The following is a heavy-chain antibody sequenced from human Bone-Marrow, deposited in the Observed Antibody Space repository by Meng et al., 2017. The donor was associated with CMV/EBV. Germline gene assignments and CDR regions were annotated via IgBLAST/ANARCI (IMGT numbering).Heavy chain of an antibody. J-gene: IGHJ6*02. CDR1: GGTFSSYT. D-gene: IGHD1-26*01. V-gene: IGHV1-69*04. CDR3: ARDGEVGATSYYYYGMDV. CDR2: IIPILGIA. Sequence: SVKVSCKASGGTFSSYTISWVRQAPGQGLEWMGRIIPILGIANYAQKFQGRVTITADKSTSTAYMELSSLRSEDTAVYYCARDGEVGATSYYYYGMDVWGQGTTVTASS.